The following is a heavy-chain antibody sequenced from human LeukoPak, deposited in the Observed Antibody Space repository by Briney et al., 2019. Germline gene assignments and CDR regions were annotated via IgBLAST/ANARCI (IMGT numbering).Heavy chain of an antibody. Sequence: ASVKVSCKASGGTFSSYAISWVRQAPGQGLEWMGGIIPIFGTTNYAQKFQGRVTITADESTSTAYMELSSLRSEDTAVYYCARGKGRVVADVTDYYYYYMDVWGKGTTVTVSS. CDR3: ARGKGRVVADVTDYYYYYMDV. CDR1: GGTFSSYA. D-gene: IGHD2-15*01. V-gene: IGHV1-69*13. J-gene: IGHJ6*03. CDR2: IIPIFGTT.